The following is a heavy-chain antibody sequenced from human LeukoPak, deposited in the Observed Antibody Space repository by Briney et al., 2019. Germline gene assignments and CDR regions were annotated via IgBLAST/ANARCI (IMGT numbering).Heavy chain of an antibody. Sequence: SVKVSCKASGGFLNTHAITWVRQAPGEGLEWLGGIIPVLGAAHSAQSFQGRVTITADESTSTAYMEMSSLRSEDTAVYYCAMYVWGSVRRWRNWFDPWGQGTLVTVSS. CDR3: AMYVWGSVRRWRNWFDP. CDR1: GGFLNTHA. D-gene: IGHD3-16*01. V-gene: IGHV1-69*13. J-gene: IGHJ5*02. CDR2: IIPVLGAA.